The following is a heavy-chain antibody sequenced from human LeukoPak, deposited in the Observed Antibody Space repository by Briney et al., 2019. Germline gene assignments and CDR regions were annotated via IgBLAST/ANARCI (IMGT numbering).Heavy chain of an antibody. Sequence: PGGSLRLSCAASGFTFSRNALSWVRQAPGKGPEWVSSLSGSGADTYYADSVKGRFTISRDNSKNTVYLQMNSLRAEDTAVYYCARLGYSYGHTYFDYWGQGTLVTVSS. V-gene: IGHV3-23*01. D-gene: IGHD5-18*01. J-gene: IGHJ4*02. CDR3: ARLGYSYGHTYFDY. CDR2: LSGSGADT. CDR1: GFTFSRNA.